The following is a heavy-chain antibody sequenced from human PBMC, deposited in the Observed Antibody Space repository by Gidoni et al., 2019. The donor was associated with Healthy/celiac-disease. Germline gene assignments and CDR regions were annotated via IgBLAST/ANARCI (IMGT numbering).Heavy chain of an antibody. Sequence: QVQLVQSGAEVKKPGASVKVSCKASGYTFTSDDINWVRQATGQGLEWMGWMHPNSGNTAYAQKFQGRVTMTRNTSISTAYMELSSLRSADTAVYYCARGIDCSGGSCYSGAWFDPWGQGPLITVSS. D-gene: IGHD2-15*01. V-gene: IGHV1-8*01. CDR2: MHPNSGNT. CDR1: GYTFTSDD. CDR3: ARGIDCSGGSCYSGAWFDP. J-gene: IGHJ5*02.